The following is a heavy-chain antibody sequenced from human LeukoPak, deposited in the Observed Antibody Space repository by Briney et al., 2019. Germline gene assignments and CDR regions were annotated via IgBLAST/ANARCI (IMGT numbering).Heavy chain of an antibody. D-gene: IGHD6-13*01. J-gene: IGHJ4*02. Sequence: GGSLRLSCAASGFTFSSYAMSWVRQAPGKGLEWVSAISGSGDSTYYGDSVKGRFTISRDNSKNTLYLQMNSLRAEDTAVYYCAKTRPLDSSSWSHGDYWGQGTLVTVSS. V-gene: IGHV3-23*01. CDR3: AKTRPLDSSSWSHGDY. CDR2: ISGSGDST. CDR1: GFTFSSYA.